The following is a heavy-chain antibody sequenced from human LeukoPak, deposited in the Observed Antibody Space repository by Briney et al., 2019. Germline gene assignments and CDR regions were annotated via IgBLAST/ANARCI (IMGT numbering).Heavy chain of an antibody. CDR2: IYYSGST. CDR3: ARPSDSVNRCFDL. Sequence: SETLSLTCTVSGVSLSSYYWTWIRRPPGKGLEWIGYIYYSGSTNYNPSLKSRLTISVDPSKNQFSLKLRSVTAPDTAVYYCARPSDSVNRCFDLWGRGTLVTVSS. V-gene: IGHV4-59*01. CDR1: GVSLSSYY. D-gene: IGHD2-15*01. J-gene: IGHJ2*01.